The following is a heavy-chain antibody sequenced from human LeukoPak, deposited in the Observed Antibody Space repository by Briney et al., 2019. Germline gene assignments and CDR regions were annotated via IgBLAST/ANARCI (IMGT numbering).Heavy chain of an antibody. V-gene: IGHV4-61*08. J-gene: IGHJ4*02. CDR1: GASVSSGGYY. Sequence: PSETLSLTCTVSGASVSSGGYYWSWLRQPPGKGLEWIGYIYYSGSTNYNPSLKSRVTISVDTSKNQFSLKVSSVTAADTAVYYCARRGGSGTSFDYWGQGTLVTVSS. D-gene: IGHD3-10*01. CDR3: ARRGGSGTSFDY. CDR2: IYYSGST.